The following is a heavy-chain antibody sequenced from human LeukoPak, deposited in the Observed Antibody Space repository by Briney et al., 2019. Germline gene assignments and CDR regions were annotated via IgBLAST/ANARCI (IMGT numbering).Heavy chain of an antibody. Sequence: GASVKVSCKASGGTFSSYAISWVRQAPGQGLEWMGGIIPIFGTANYAQKFQGRVTITADESTSTAYMELSSLRSDDTAVYYCARDRPPTGYYYGMDVWGKGTTVTVSS. J-gene: IGHJ6*04. CDR3: ARDRPPTGYYYGMDV. V-gene: IGHV1-69*01. CDR2: IIPIFGTA. D-gene: IGHD3-10*01. CDR1: GGTFSSYA.